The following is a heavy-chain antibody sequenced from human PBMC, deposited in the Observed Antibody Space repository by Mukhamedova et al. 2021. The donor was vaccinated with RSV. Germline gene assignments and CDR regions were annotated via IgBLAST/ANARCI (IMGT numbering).Heavy chain of an antibody. CDR2: IYIGGYT. V-gene: IGHV3-53*01. J-gene: IGHJ4*02. Sequence: GKGLEWVSIIYIGGYTSYADSVKGRFTISRDNSKNTLYLQMNSLRAEDTAVYYCARDFDFWVQGTLVTVSS. CDR3: ARDFDF.